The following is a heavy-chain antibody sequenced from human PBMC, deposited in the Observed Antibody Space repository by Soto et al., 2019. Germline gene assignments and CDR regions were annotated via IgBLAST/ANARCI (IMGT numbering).Heavy chain of an antibody. V-gene: IGHV3-30*18. CDR3: ANGYGSGSYNFDY. Sequence: GGSLRLSCASSGFTFSSYGMHLVRQAPGKGLEWVAVISYDGSNKYYADSVKGRFTISRDNSKNTLYLQMNSLRAEDTAVYYCANGYGSGSYNFDYWGQGTLVTVSS. D-gene: IGHD3-10*01. CDR2: ISYDGSNK. CDR1: GFTFSSYG. J-gene: IGHJ4*02.